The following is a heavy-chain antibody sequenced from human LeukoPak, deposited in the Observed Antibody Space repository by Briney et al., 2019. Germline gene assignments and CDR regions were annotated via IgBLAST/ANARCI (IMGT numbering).Heavy chain of an antibody. CDR1: GFTFSSYW. D-gene: IGHD2-2*01. J-gene: IGHJ4*02. Sequence: PGGSLRLSCAASGFTFSSYWMSWVRQAPGKGLEGVSGISKNGGDTYYADSVKGRFTISRDNSKNTLSLQMNSLRVEDTAIYYCAKSTGRLDPFDYWGQGTLVPVSS. V-gene: IGHV3-23*01. CDR3: AKSTGRLDPFDY. CDR2: ISKNGGDT.